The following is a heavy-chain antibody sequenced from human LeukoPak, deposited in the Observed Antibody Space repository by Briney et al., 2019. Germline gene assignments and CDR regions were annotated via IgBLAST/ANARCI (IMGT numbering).Heavy chain of an antibody. CDR2: MRSDGSKE. Sequence: GSLRLSCAASGFTFMSYGMHWVRQAPGKGLEWVAFMRSDGSKEYYTDSVKGRFTMSRDNSKKTLWLEMDSLRAEDTAVYYCAAIYDSYFDYWGQGTRVTVSS. D-gene: IGHD1-1*01. J-gene: IGHJ4*02. V-gene: IGHV3-30*02. CDR1: GFTFMSYG. CDR3: AAIYDSYFDY.